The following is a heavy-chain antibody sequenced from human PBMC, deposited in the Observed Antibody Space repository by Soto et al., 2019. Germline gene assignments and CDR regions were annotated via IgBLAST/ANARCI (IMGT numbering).Heavy chain of an antibody. Sequence: ASVKVSCKTSGYTFSDYYIQWVRQAPGQGLEWMGCISPKSGATQYAQKFQGSVTMTWDTSITTAYLDLTRLTTNDTATYFCATWVDYGDFEGFDFWGQGTLVTVSS. CDR3: ATWVDYGDFEGFDF. CDR1: GYTFSDYY. CDR2: ISPKSGAT. D-gene: IGHD4-17*01. V-gene: IGHV1-2*04. J-gene: IGHJ4*02.